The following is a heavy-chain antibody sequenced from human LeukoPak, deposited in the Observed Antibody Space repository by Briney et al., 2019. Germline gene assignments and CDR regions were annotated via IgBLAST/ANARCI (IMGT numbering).Heavy chain of an antibody. J-gene: IGHJ4*02. CDR2: INSDGSST. D-gene: IGHD1-26*01. Sequence: WGSRRLSCAASGFTFSSYWMHWVRQAPGKELVWVSRINSDGSSTSYADSVKGRFTISRDNAKNTLYLQMNSLRAEDTAVYYCASEVGATTGDYWGQGTLATVSS. V-gene: IGHV3-74*01. CDR3: ASEVGATTGDY. CDR1: GFTFSSYW.